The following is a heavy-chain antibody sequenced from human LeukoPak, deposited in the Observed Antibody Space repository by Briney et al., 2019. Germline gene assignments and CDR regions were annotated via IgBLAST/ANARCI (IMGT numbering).Heavy chain of an antibody. J-gene: IGHJ4*02. CDR1: GGSISIYY. D-gene: IGHD1-26*01. Sequence: SETLSLTCTVSGGSISIYYWSWIRQPPGKGLEWIGYIYYSGSTNYNPSLKSRVTISVDTSKNQFSLKLSSVTAADTAVYYWARVVPSYGTYFDYWGQGTLVTVSS. CDR2: IYYSGST. CDR3: ARVVPSYGTYFDY. V-gene: IGHV4-59*01.